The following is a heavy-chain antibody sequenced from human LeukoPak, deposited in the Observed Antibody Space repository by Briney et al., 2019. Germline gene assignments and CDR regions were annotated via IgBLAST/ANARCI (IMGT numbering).Heavy chain of an antibody. CDR2: IYYSGST. J-gene: IGHJ6*03. CDR3: ARELRFSHYTYYDFWSGYYYYMDV. D-gene: IGHD3-3*01. Sequence: SETLSLTCTVSGDSISSSSYYWNWIRQPAGKGLEWIGSIYYSGSTYYNPSLKSRVTISVDTSKNQFSLKLSSVTAADTAVYYCARELRFSHYTYYDFWSGYYYYMDVWGKGTTVTVSS. V-gene: IGHV4-39*07. CDR1: GDSISSSSYY.